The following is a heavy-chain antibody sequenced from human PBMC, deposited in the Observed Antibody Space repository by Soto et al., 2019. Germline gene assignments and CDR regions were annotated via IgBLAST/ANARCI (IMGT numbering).Heavy chain of an antibody. V-gene: IGHV3-33*01. D-gene: IGHD6-19*01. CDR2: IWYDGSNK. CDR3: ARDGQGLAPYALDV. Sequence: QVQLVESGGGVAQPGRSLRLSCTVSGFTFSGHAMHWVRQAPGKGLEGVTQIWYDGSNKYYAESVKGRFTISRDNSKNTLYLQMNSLRVEDTAVYYCARDGQGLAPYALDVWGQVTSVTVSS. J-gene: IGHJ6*02. CDR1: GFTFSGHA.